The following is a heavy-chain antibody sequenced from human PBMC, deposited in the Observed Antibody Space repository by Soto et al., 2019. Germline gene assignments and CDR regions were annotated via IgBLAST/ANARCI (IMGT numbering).Heavy chain of an antibody. V-gene: IGHV3-74*01. Sequence: EVQLVESGGGLVQPGGSLRLSCAASGFTLSSYWMHWVRQAPGKGLVWVSRINSDGSSTSYADSVKGRFTISRDNAKNRLYLQMNSLRAEDTAVYYCARDPGTGYYDSSGYYYDWGQGTLVTVSS. CDR2: INSDGSST. CDR1: GFTLSSYW. CDR3: ARDPGTGYYDSSGYYYD. D-gene: IGHD3-22*01. J-gene: IGHJ4*02.